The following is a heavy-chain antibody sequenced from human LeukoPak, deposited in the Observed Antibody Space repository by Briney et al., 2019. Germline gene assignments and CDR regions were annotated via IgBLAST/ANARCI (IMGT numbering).Heavy chain of an antibody. CDR3: ARDPVVVVGGYYYYYGMDV. Sequence: GGSLRLSCAASGFTFSSYWMSWVRQAPGKGPEWVAHIEQDASQEYHVDSVKGRFTISRDNAKNSLYLQMNSLRAEDTAVYYCARDPVVVVGGYYYYYGMDVWGQGTTVTVSS. CDR1: GFTFSSYW. CDR2: IEQDASQE. V-gene: IGHV3-7*01. J-gene: IGHJ6*02. D-gene: IGHD2-15*01.